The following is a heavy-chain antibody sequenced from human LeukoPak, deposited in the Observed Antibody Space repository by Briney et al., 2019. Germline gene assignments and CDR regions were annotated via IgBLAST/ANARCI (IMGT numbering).Heavy chain of an antibody. D-gene: IGHD6-6*01. CDR2: ISWNSGSI. CDR1: GFTFDDYA. Sequence: QAGGSLRLSCAASGFTFDDYAMHWVRQAPGKGLEWVSGISWNSGSIGYADSVKGRFTISRDNAKNSLYLQMNSLRAEDTALYYCARSSEFGARPILLDYWGQGTLVTVSS. CDR3: ARSSEFGARPILLDY. J-gene: IGHJ4*02. V-gene: IGHV3-9*01.